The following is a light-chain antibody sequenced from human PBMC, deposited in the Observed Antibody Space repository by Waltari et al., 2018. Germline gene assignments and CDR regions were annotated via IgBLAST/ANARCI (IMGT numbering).Light chain of an antibody. J-gene: IGKJ2*01. Sequence: DIQMTQSPPSLSASVGDRVTITCRASQSIGNYLNWYQQKQGKAPKLLIYAASSLQSGVPSRFSGSGSGTDFTLTISSLQPEDFATYYCQQSHTFGQGTKLEI. CDR3: QQSHT. V-gene: IGKV1-39*01. CDR1: QSIGNY. CDR2: AAS.